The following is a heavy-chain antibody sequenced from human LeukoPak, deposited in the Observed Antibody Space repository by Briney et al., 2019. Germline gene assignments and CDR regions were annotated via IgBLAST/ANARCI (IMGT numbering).Heavy chain of an antibody. CDR1: GGTFSSYA. CDR2: IIPIFGTA. V-gene: IGHV1-69*06. J-gene: IGHJ4*02. CDR3: AKSRELSLYYFDY. Sequence: SVKVSCKASGGTFSSYAISWVRQAPGQGLEWMGGIIPIFGTANYAQKFQGRVTITADKSTSTAYMELSSLRSEDTAVYYCAKSRELSLYYFDYWGQGTWSPSPQ. D-gene: IGHD3-16*02.